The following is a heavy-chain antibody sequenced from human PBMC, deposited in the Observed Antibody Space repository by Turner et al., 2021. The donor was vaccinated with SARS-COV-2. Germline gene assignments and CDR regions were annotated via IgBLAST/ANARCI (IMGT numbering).Heavy chain of an antibody. CDR3: AKQGGSDYSGNQWYFDL. CDR1: GFTFSRYG. Sequence: QVQLVESGGGVVLTGRSLRLSCAAAGFTFSRYGMHWVRQAPGKGLDGVALIADDGRDKYYADCVKGRFTISRDDSKNTMYLQMNSLRAEDTALFYCAKQGGSDYSGNQWYFDLWGRGTLVTVSS. J-gene: IGHJ2*01. D-gene: IGHD1-26*01. V-gene: IGHV3-30*18. CDR2: IADDGRDK.